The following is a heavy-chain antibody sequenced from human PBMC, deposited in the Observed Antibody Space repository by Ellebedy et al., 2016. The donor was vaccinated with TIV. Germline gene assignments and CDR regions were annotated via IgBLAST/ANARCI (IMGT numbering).Heavy chain of an antibody. CDR2: ISTSSSHI. D-gene: IGHD5-24*01. CDR3: TKGYGFEYFQS. J-gene: IGHJ1*01. V-gene: IGHV3-21*04. CDR1: GFTFTDYA. Sequence: GESLKISCAASGFTFTDYAMNWVRQAPGKGLEWVSSISTSSSHIFQADSVKGRFTISRDDAKNSLYLQMNSLRVEDTAFYYCTKGYGFEYFQSWGQGTLVTVSS.